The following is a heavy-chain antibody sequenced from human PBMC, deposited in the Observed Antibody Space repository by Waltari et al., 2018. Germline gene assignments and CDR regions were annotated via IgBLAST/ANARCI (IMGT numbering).Heavy chain of an antibody. CDR1: GFTVRGID. CDR2: IYSNGNT. CDR3: ARDPAHYDSSGP. D-gene: IGHD3-22*01. J-gene: IGHJ4*02. Sequence: EVQLVESGGGLVQPGGSLRLSCAASGFTVRGIDWSWVGKAPGKGLEWVSGIYSNGNTYYADSVKGRFTISRDNSKNTLYLQMNSLRAEDTAVYYCARDPAHYDSSGPWGQGTLVTVSS. V-gene: IGHV3-66*01.